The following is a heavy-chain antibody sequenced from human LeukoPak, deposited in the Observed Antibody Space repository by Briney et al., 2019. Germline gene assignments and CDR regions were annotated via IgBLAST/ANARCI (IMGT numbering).Heavy chain of an antibody. D-gene: IGHD6-19*01. CDR3: ARRAVAEYYFDY. Sequence: GGSLRLSCAASGFTFSSYSMNWVRQALGKGLEWVSSISSSSSYIYYADSVKGRFTISRDNARNSLYLQMNSLRGEDTAVYYCARRAVAEYYFDYWGQGTLVTVSS. J-gene: IGHJ4*02. V-gene: IGHV3-21*01. CDR2: ISSSSSYI. CDR1: GFTFSSYS.